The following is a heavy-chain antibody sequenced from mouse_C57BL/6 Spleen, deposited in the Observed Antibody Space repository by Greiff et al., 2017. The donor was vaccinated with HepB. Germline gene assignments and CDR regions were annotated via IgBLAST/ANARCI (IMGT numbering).Heavy chain of an antibody. CDR2: IYPGSGGT. CDR3: ARGDYYGSSYVGDY. D-gene: IGHD1-1*01. V-gene: IGHV1-55*01. CDR1: GYTFTSYW. Sequence: VKLQQPGAELVKPGASVKMSCKASGYTFTSYWITWVKQRPGQGLEWIGDIYPGSGGTNYNEKFKSKATLTVDTSSSTAYMQLSSLTSEDSAVYYCARGDYYGSSYVGDYWGQGTTLTVSS. J-gene: IGHJ2*01.